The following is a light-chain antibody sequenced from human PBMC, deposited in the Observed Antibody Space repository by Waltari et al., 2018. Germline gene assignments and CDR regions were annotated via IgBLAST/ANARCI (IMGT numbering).Light chain of an antibody. Sequence: QAALTQPASVSGSPGQSITIPCTGTSSDIGGYNYVSGYQQVPGKAPRRIIYDVSYRPPGVPSRFSGSKSGNTASLTISGLQAGDEADYFCSSYIDSTTLELFGRGTILTVL. J-gene: IGLJ2*01. CDR3: SSYIDSTTLEL. CDR1: SSDIGGYNY. CDR2: DVS. V-gene: IGLV2-14*03.